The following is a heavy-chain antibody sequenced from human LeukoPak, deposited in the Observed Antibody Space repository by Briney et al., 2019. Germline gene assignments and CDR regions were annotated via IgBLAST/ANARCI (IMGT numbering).Heavy chain of an antibody. CDR3: ARAYCGGDCYPVDY. CDR1: TXSSXX. J-gene: IGHJ4*02. D-gene: IGHD2-21*02. Sequence: TXSSXXMHWVRQXPXKGLEWVXXISYDGSNKYYADSVKGRFTISRDNSKNTLYLQMNSLRAEDTAVYYCARAYCGGDCYPVDYWGQGTLVTVSS. V-gene: IGHV3-30-3*01. CDR2: ISYDGSNK.